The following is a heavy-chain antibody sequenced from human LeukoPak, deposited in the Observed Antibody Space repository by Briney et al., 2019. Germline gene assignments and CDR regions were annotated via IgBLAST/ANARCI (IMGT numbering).Heavy chain of an antibody. CDR1: GFRFSDYS. J-gene: IGHJ3*02. Sequence: GGSLRLSCAASGFRFSDYSMNWVRQAPGKGLEWVSSISSSGTYVYYADSVKGRFTISRDNAKNSLSLQMNSLRADDAAVYYCARASSKQLAGYLPDGFDIWGQGTMVTVSS. CDR3: ARASSKQLAGYLPDGFDI. D-gene: IGHD3-9*01. V-gene: IGHV3-21*01. CDR2: ISSSGTYV.